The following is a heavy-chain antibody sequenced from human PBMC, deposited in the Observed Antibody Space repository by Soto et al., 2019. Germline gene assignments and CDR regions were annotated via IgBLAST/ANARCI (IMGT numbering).Heavy chain of an antibody. Sequence: TLSLTCAVSGGSISRGGYSWSWIRQPPGKGLEWIGYIYHSGSTYYNPSLKSRVTISVDRSKNQFSLKLSSVTAADTAVYYCATAPGPYWGQGTLVTVSS. J-gene: IGHJ4*02. CDR1: GGSISRGGYS. CDR2: IYHSGST. V-gene: IGHV4-30-2*01. CDR3: ATAPGPY.